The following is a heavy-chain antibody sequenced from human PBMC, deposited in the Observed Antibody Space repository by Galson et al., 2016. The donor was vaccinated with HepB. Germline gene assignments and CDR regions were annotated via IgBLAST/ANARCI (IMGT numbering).Heavy chain of an antibody. J-gene: IGHJ4*02. V-gene: IGHV3-30*04. D-gene: IGHD6-19*01. CDR1: GFTFSNHA. CDR2: ISFDGSDE. Sequence: SLRLSCAASGFTFSNHAMHWVRQAPGKGLEWVAVISFDGSDERNAESVKGRFTISRDNSRNTLYLQMNSLRAEDTAVYYCASQPHTTVADPFQYWGQGTLVTVSS. CDR3: ASQPHTTVADPFQY.